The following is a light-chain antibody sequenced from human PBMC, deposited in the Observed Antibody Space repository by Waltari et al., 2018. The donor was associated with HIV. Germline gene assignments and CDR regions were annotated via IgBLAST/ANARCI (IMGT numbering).Light chain of an antibody. J-gene: IGLJ2*01. Sequence: SYELTQAPSVSVFPGQTARITCSGDALPKQYAYWSQQKPGQAPVLVIYKDSERPSGIPERFSGSSSGTTVTLTISGVQAEDEADYYCQSADSSGTYQVVFGGGTKLTVL. CDR1: ALPKQY. V-gene: IGLV3-25*03. CDR2: KDS. CDR3: QSADSSGTYQVV.